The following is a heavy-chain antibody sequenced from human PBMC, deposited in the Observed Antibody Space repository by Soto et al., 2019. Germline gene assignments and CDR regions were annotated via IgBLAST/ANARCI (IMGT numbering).Heavy chain of an antibody. CDR3: ATAFAQYYFLY. J-gene: IGHJ4*01. CDR1: GYTVTVYD. D-gene: IGHD3-10*01. Sequence: ASVKVSCKASGYTVTVYDIRWVLQATGQGLEWMGWMNPNTGYTANAQKFQGRVTITRDTSASTAYMELSSLRSEDTAVYYCATAFAQYYFLYRGHAPPGTVPS. V-gene: IGHV1-8*01. CDR2: MNPNTGYT.